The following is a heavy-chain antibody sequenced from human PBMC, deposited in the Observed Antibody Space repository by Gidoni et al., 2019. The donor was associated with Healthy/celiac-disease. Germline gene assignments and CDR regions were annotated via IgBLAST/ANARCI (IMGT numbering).Heavy chain of an antibody. J-gene: IGHJ4*02. D-gene: IGHD6-13*01. Sequence: QLQLQESGPGLVKPSETLSLTCTVSAGSISSSSYYWAWLRQPPGKGLEWIGSIYDLGSTYYDPSLKSRVTISVDTSKSQFSLKLSSVAAADTAVYYCARGYSSSRTFFDYWGQGTLVTVSS. V-gene: IGHV4-39*01. CDR3: ARGYSSSRTFFDY. CDR1: AGSISSSSYY. CDR2: IYDLGST.